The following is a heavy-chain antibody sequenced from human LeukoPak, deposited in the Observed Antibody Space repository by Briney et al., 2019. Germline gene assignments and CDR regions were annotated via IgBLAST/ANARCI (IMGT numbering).Heavy chain of an antibody. V-gene: IGHV4-4*07. D-gene: IGHD3-3*01. J-gene: IGHJ5*02. CDR2: IYAGGST. CDR1: GGSISSYC. Sequence: SETLSLTCTVSGGSISSYCWSWIRQPAGKGLEWVGLIYAGGSTNYNPSLKSRVTMSVDTSKSQFSLKLSSVPAADTAVYYCARDWSYDFWSGYFSGIEGYNWFDPWGQGTLVTVSS. CDR3: ARDWSYDFWSGYFSGIEGYNWFDP.